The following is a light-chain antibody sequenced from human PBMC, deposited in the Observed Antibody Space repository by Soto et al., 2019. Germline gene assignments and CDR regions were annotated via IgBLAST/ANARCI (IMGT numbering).Light chain of an antibody. CDR2: GVS. V-gene: IGKV3-20*01. Sequence: EIVLTQSPGTLSLSPGERATLSCRASQSVSSSYLAWYQQKPGQAPRLLIHGVSTRATGIPDRFSGSGSGADFTLPISRLDPEYFEVSYFQQYVTSPYIFGQGTKLEIK. CDR1: QSVSSSY. J-gene: IGKJ2*01. CDR3: QQYVTSPYI.